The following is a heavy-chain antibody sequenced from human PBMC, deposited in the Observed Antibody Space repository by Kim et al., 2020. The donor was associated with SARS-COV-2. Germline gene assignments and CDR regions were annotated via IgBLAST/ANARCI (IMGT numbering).Heavy chain of an antibody. CDR3: ARVLGYCSGPYCYTNDYYYNMAD. CDR1: GFTFSSYS. V-gene: IGHV3-48*02. CDR2: ISGSTGST. Sequence: GGSLRLSCVTSGFTFSSYSMTWVRQAPGRGLEWVSYISGSTGSTYYGDSVKGRFIVSRDNVKNSLFLQMNNLRDGDTGVYYCARVLGYCSGPYCYTNDYYYNMADWGQGTTVTVSS. D-gene: IGHD2-2*02. J-gene: IGHJ6*02.